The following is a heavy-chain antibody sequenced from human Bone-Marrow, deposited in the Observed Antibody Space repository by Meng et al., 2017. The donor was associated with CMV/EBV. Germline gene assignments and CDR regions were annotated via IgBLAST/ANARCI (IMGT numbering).Heavy chain of an antibody. CDR1: GFTFSSYW. CDR3: ARGGIAMGDAFDI. J-gene: IGHJ3*02. CDR2: INSDGSST. V-gene: IGHV3-74*01. D-gene: IGHD6-13*01. Sequence: GGSLRLSCAASGFTFSSYWMHWVRQAPGKGLVWVSRINSDGSSTSCADSVKGRFTISRDNAKNTLYLQMNSLRAEDTAVYYCARGGIAMGDAFDIWGQGTMVTVSS.